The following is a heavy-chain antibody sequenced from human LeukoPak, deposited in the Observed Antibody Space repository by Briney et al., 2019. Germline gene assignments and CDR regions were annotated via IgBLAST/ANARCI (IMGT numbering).Heavy chain of an antibody. CDR3: ASERGDGIDTKIRGVVPMDV. CDR2: IIPIADVA. V-gene: IGHV1-69*04. J-gene: IGHJ6*02. Sequence: ASVKVSCKASGGTFSSYAISWVRQAPGEGLEWMGRIIPIADVAQYAQKFQGRVAITADTSTSTAFMALSRLGSEDTAVYYRASERGDGIDTKIRGVVPMDVWGQGTTVTVSS. CDR1: GGTFSSYA. D-gene: IGHD3-10*01.